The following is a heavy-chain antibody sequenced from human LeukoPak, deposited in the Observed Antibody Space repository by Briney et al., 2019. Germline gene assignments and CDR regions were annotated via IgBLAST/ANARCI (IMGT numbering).Heavy chain of an antibody. D-gene: IGHD6-13*01. CDR2: TYYRSKWYN. V-gene: IGHV6-1*01. CDR1: GDSVSSNSAA. CDR3: ARDLHTPSSWCSQLGY. J-gene: IGHJ4*02. Sequence: SQTLSLTCAISGDSVSSNSAAWNWIRQSPSGGLEWLGRTYYRSKWYNDYAVSVKSRITINPDRSKNQVSLQMNSVTPEDTAVYYCARDLHTPSSWCSQLGYWGQGTLVTVSS.